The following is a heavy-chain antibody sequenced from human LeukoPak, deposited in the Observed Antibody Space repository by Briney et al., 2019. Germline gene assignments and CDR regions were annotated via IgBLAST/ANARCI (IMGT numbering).Heavy chain of an antibody. CDR2: IKQDGSDK. CDR3: ARVRCSGNSCFPDY. Sequence: PGGSLRLSCAASGFTFSTYWMSWVRQAPGKGLEWVANIKQDGSDKYYVDSVKGRFTISRDNAKNSLFLQMNSLRADDTAVYYCARVRCSGNSCFPDYWGQGTLVTVSS. J-gene: IGHJ4*02. D-gene: IGHD2-15*01. CDR1: GFTFSTYW. V-gene: IGHV3-7*01.